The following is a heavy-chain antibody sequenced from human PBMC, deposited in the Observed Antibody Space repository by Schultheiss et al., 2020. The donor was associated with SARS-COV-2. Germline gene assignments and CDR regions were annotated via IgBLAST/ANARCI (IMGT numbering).Heavy chain of an antibody. V-gene: IGHV3-53*01. CDR1: GFTFSSYS. CDR2: IYSGGSI. D-gene: IGHD4-11*01. J-gene: IGHJ4*02. Sequence: GESLKISCAASGFTFSSYSMNWVRQAPGKGLEWVSVIYSGGSIYYADSVKGRFTISRDNSKNTLYLQMNSLRAEDTAVYYCAKVMTLQSRAFDYWGQGTLVTVSS. CDR3: AKVMTLQSRAFDY.